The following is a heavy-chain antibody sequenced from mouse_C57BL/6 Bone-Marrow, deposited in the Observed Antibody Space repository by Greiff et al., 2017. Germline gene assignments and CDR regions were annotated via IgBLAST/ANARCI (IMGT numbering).Heavy chain of an antibody. V-gene: IGHV1-80*01. Sequence: QVQLKESGAELVKPGASVKISCKASGYAFSSYWMNWVKQRPGKGLEWIGQMYPGEGDTNYNGKFKGKATLTADQSSSTAYMQLSSLTSEDSAVYFCARPNYGSSWFAYWGQGTLVTVSA. CDR1: GYAFSSYW. D-gene: IGHD1-1*01. J-gene: IGHJ3*01. CDR2: MYPGEGDT. CDR3: ARPNYGSSWFAY.